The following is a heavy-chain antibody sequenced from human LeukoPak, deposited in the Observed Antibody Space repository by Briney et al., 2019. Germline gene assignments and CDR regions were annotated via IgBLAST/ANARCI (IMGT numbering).Heavy chain of an antibody. Sequence: KPSETLSLTCTVSGGSISSSSYYWGWIRQPPGQGLEWIGSIYYSGSTYYNPSLKSRVTISVDTSKNQFSLKLSSVTAADTAVYYCARQRIAAAAPFDYWGQGTLVTVSS. D-gene: IGHD6-13*01. CDR3: ARQRIAAAAPFDY. CDR1: GGSISSSSYY. V-gene: IGHV4-39*01. CDR2: IYYSGST. J-gene: IGHJ4*02.